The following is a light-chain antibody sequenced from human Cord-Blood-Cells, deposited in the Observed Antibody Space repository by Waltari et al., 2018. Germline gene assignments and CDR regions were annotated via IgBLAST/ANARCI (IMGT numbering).Light chain of an antibody. Sequence: QSAMTQPPSVSGSPGQSVTISCTGTISDVGSYNSVSWYQQPPGTAPKLMIYEVSNRPSGFPDRFSGSKSGNTASLTISGLQAEDVADYYCSSYTSSSTFVFGTGTKVTVL. CDR1: ISDVGSYNS. V-gene: IGLV2-18*02. J-gene: IGLJ1*01. CDR3: SSYTSSSTFV. CDR2: EVS.